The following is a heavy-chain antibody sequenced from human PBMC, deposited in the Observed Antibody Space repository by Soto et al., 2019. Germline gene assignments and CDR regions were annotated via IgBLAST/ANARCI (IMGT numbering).Heavy chain of an antibody. CDR1: GASFNDYY. D-gene: IGHD4-17*01. CDR2: INPNGRVT. J-gene: IGHJ6*04. V-gene: IGHV1-2*04. Sequence: QVQLVQSGAEVRKLGASLTVPCRSSGASFNDYYIHWVRHAPGQGFEWMVWINPNGRVTKYAQKFQGWVGVIKETTNRSLDMHLSRLRSPDTASCPCASESRRATVSLGDYFLITDVWGTRTTGRVSS. CDR3: ASESRRATVSLGDYFLITDV.